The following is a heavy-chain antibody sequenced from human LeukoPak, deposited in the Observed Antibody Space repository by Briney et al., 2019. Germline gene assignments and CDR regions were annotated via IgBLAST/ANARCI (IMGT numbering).Heavy chain of an antibody. CDR2: IYTSGSA. D-gene: IGHD3-10*01. CDR3: ARTYYGSGSYLLYYYYMDV. V-gene: IGHV4-4*07. J-gene: IGHJ6*03. CDR1: GGSISSYY. Sequence: PSETLSLTCTVSGGSISSYYWSWIRQPAGKGLEWIGRIYTSGSANYNPSLKSRVTMSVDTSKNQFSLKLSSVTAADTAVYYCARTYYGSGSYLLYYYYMDVWGKGTTVTISS.